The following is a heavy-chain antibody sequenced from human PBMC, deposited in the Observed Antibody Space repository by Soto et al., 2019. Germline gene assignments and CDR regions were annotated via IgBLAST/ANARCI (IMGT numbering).Heavy chain of an antibody. CDR3: ARTNYDILTGYYGPLFDY. Sequence: QVQLVESGGGLVKPGGSLRLSCAASGFTFSDYYMSWIRQAPGKGLEWVSYISSSGSTIYYADSVKGRFTISRDNAKNSLYLQMNSLRAEYTAVYYCARTNYDILTGYYGPLFDYWGQGTLVTVSS. J-gene: IGHJ4*02. CDR1: GFTFSDYY. D-gene: IGHD3-9*01. CDR2: ISSSGSTI. V-gene: IGHV3-11*01.